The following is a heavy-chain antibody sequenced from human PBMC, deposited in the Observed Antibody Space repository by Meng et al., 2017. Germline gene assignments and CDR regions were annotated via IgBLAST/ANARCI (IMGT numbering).Heavy chain of an antibody. CDR2: IYYSGST. CDR3: ARGGPIWFGEFLYYFDY. J-gene: IGHJ4*02. V-gene: IGHV4-59*01. D-gene: IGHD3-10*01. Sequence: SETLSLTCTVSGGSISSYYWSWIRQPPGKGLEWIAYIYYSGSTNYNPSLKSRVTISVDTTKNQFSLKLSSVTAADTAVYYCARGGPIWFGEFLYYFDYWGQGTLVTVSS. CDR1: GGSISSYY.